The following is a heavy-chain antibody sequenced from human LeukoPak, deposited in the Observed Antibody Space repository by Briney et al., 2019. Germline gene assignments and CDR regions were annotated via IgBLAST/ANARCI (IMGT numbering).Heavy chain of an antibody. Sequence: KPEGSLRLSCAASGFTFSDYSMNWVRQAPGKGLEWVSSISASSNYIYYADSVKGRFTISKDNAKNSLYLQMSSLRAEDTPVYYCARDASTRCYLCEVDYWGQGTLVTVSS. V-gene: IGHV3-21*01. D-gene: IGHD2-2*01. J-gene: IGHJ4*02. CDR2: ISASSNYI. CDR1: GFTFSDYS. CDR3: ARDASTRCYLCEVDY.